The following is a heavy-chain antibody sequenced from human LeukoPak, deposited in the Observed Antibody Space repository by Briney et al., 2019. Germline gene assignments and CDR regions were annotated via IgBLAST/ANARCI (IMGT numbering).Heavy chain of an antibody. CDR2: ISYDGSNK. Sequence: RPGGSLRLSCAASGLTFSSYAMHWARQAPGKGLEWVAVISYDGSNKYYPDSVKGRFTISRDNSKNTLYLQMNSLRAEDTAVYYCARDKGPINLYYYYSSMGVSGKGTTVTVSS. CDR3: ARDKGPINLYYYYSSMGV. V-gene: IGHV3-30-3*01. J-gene: IGHJ6*03. CDR1: GLTFSSYA.